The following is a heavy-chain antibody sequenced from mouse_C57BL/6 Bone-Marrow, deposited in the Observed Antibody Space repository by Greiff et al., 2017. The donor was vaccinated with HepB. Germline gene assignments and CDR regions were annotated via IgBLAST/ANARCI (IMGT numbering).Heavy chain of an antibody. V-gene: IGHV5-9-1*02. CDR1: GFTFSSYA. CDR2: ISSGGDYI. CDR3: TRDDYSNDWYFDV. D-gene: IGHD2-5*01. Sequence: DVMLVESGEGLVKPGGSLKLSCAASGFTFSSYAMSWVRQTPEKRLEWVAYISSGGDYIYYADTVKGRFTISRDNARNTLYLQMSSLKSEDTAMYYCTRDDYSNDWYFDVWGTGTTVTVSS. J-gene: IGHJ1*03.